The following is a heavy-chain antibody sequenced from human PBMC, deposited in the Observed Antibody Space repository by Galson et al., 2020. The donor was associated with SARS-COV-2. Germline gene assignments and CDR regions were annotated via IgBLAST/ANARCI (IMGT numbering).Heavy chain of an antibody. D-gene: IGHD7-27*01. CDR2: IYSEGSST. J-gene: IGHJ4*02. Sequence: GGSLRLSCAASGFTFSSYWMPWVRQPPGKGLVWVSRIYSEGSSTSYADSVKGRFTISGDNAKNTLYLQMNSLRAEDTAVYYCARGDMGNDYFDYWGQGTLVTVSS. CDR1: GFTFSSYW. CDR3: ARGDMGNDYFDY. V-gene: IGHV3-74*01.